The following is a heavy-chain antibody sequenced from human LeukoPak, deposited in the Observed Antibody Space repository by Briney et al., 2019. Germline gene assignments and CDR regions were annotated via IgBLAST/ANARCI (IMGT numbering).Heavy chain of an antibody. J-gene: IGHJ4*02. D-gene: IGHD5-18*01. Sequence: SETLSLTCTVSGGSISSYYWSWIRQPAGKGLEWIGRIYNSESTNYNPSLKSRVTMSVDTSKNQFSLKLSSVTAADTAVYYCARAGYSYAKGVFDYWGQGTLVTVSS. CDR3: ARAGYSYAKGVFDY. CDR2: IYNSEST. V-gene: IGHV4-4*07. CDR1: GGSISSYY.